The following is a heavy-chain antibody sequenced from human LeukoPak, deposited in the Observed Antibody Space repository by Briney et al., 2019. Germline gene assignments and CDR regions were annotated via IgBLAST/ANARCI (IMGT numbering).Heavy chain of an antibody. Sequence: PSQTLSLTCTVSGVSISSGAYSWSWIRQPPGKGLEWIGYIYRTGTTYYNPSLKSRVTISVDTSKSQFSLKLTSVTAADTAVYYCARDQGDHDAFDIWGQGTMVTVSS. CDR2: IYRTGTT. J-gene: IGHJ3*02. CDR1: GVSISSGAYS. CDR3: ARDQGDHDAFDI. D-gene: IGHD2-21*02. V-gene: IGHV4-30-2*01.